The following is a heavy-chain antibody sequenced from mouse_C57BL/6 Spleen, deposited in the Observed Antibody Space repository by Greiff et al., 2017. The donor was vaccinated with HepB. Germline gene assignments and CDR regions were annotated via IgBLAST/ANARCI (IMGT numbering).Heavy chain of an antibody. V-gene: IGHV1-63*01. J-gene: IGHJ4*01. Sequence: VQLQQSGAELVRPGTSVKMSCKASGYTFTNYWIGWAKQRPGHGLEWIGDIYPGGGYTNYNEKFKGKATLTADKYSSTAYMQFSSLTSEDSAIYYCARLIYYDYDGYAMDYWGQGTSVTVSS. CDR3: ARLIYYDYDGYAMDY. CDR2: IYPGGGYT. D-gene: IGHD2-4*01. CDR1: GYTFTNYW.